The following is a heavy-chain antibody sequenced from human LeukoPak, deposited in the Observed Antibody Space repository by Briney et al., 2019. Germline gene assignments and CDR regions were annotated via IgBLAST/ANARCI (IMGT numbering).Heavy chain of an antibody. V-gene: IGHV4-30-4*01. Sequence: SETLSLTCIVSGGSISSGDYYWSWVRQPPGKGLEWIGYIYGSGNTFYNPSLKSRLTISRDTPKNQFSLQLSSVTAADTAVYYCARSGREQFLYYFDYWGQGTLVTVSS. CDR1: GGSISSGDYY. CDR2: IYGSGNT. D-gene: IGHD6-19*01. J-gene: IGHJ4*02. CDR3: ARSGREQFLYYFDY.